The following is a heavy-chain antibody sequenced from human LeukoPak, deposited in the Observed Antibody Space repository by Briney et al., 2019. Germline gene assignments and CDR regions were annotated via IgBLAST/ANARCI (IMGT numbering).Heavy chain of an antibody. D-gene: IGHD1-26*01. V-gene: IGHV4-4*07. Sequence: SETLSLTCTVSGGSISSYYWSWIRQPAGKGLEWIGRIYTSGSTNYNASLKSRVSMSVDTSKNQFSLKLSSVTAADTAVFYCARENSGSYREFDYWGQGTLVNVSS. CDR3: ARENSGSYREFDY. J-gene: IGHJ4*02. CDR1: GGSISSYY. CDR2: IYTSGST.